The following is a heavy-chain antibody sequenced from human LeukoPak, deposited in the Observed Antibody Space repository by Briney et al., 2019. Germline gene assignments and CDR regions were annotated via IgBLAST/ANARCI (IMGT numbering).Heavy chain of an antibody. J-gene: IGHJ1*01. CDR1: GFTFSSYA. D-gene: IGHD3-10*01. CDR2: ISGSGGST. CDR3: AKPSGSGSYYPEYFQH. Sequence: GGSLRLSCAASGFTFSSYAMSWVRQAPGKGLEWVSAISGSGGSTYYADSVKGRFTISRDNSKNTLYLQMNSLRAEDTAVYYCAKPSGSGSYYPEYFQHWGQGTLVTVSS. V-gene: IGHV3-23*01.